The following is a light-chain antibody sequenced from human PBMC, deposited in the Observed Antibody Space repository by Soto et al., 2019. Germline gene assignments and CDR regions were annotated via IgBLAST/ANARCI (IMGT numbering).Light chain of an antibody. CDR2: GAS. Sequence: EIVLTQSPGTLSLSPGERAILSYRASQSLSSSYLAWYQQKPGQAPRLLIYGASTRATGIPARFSGSGSGTEFTLTISSLQSEDFAVYYCQQYNNWPPLTFGGGTKVDIK. J-gene: IGKJ4*01. CDR1: QSLSSSY. CDR3: QQYNNWPPLT. V-gene: IGKV3-15*01.